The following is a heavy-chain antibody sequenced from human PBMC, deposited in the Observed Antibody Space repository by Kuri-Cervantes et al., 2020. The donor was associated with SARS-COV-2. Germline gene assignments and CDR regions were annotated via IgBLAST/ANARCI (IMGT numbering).Heavy chain of an antibody. CDR1: GFTFSSYA. CDR3: AKGIAVATGYFDY. CDR2: ISGSGGST. V-gene: IGHV3-23*01. Sequence: GGSLRLSCAASGFTFSSYAMSWVRQAPGKGLEWVSAISGSGGSTYYADSVRGRFTISRDNSKNTLYLQMNSLRVEDTAVYYCAKGIAVATGYFDYWGQGTLVTVSS. J-gene: IGHJ4*02. D-gene: IGHD6-19*01.